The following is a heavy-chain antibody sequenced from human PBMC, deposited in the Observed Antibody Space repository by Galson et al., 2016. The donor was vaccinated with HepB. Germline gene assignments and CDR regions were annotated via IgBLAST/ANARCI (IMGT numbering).Heavy chain of an antibody. V-gene: IGHV3-30*18. CDR3: AKDVAPHAIAVPDTWGNWFDP. Sequence: SLRLSCAASGFTFNTYGMHWVRQAPGKGLDWVAVISHDGSNTYYADSVKGRFTISRDNSKNTLYLQMNSLRAEDTAVYYCAKDVAPHAIAVPDTWGNWFDPWGQGTVVTVSS. J-gene: IGHJ5*02. D-gene: IGHD6-19*01. CDR1: GFTFNTYG. CDR2: ISHDGSNT.